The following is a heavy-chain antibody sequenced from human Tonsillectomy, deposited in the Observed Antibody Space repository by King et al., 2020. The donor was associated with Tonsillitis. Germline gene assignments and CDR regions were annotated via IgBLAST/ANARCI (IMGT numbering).Heavy chain of an antibody. CDR3: AKDWGSKGVVITNDAFHI. CDR1: GFTFSSDA. Sequence: EVQLVQSGGGFVQPGGSLRLSCAASGFTFSSDAMSWVRQAPGKGLEWVSAISGSGGSTYYADSVKGRFTISRDNSKNTLYLQMNSLRAEDTAVYYCAKDWGSKGVVITNDAFHIWGQGTMVTVSS. CDR2: ISGSGGST. J-gene: IGHJ3*02. D-gene: IGHD3-22*01. V-gene: IGHV3-23*04.